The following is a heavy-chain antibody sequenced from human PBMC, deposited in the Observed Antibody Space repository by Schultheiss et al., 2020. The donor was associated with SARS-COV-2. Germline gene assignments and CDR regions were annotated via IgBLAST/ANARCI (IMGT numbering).Heavy chain of an antibody. V-gene: IGHV3-7*04. CDR1: GFTFSSYW. J-gene: IGHJ4*02. D-gene: IGHD1-26*01. Sequence: GESLKISCVDSGFTFSSYWMSWVRLAPGKGLEWVANIKQDGSEKYYVDSVKGRFTISRDNSKNSVYLQMNSLRAEDTAVYYCARFGRGSYLDYWGQGTLVTVSS. CDR3: ARFGRGSYLDY. CDR2: IKQDGSEK.